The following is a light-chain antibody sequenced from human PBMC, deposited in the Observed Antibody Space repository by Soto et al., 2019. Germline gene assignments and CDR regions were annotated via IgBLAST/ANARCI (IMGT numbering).Light chain of an antibody. V-gene: IGKV1-39*01. J-gene: IGKJ5*01. Sequence: DIQMTQSPSSLSASVGDRVTITCRASQSISSYLNWYQQKPGKAPKLLIYAASSLQSGVPSRFSGSGSGTEFTLTFSCLQSEDFATYYCQQSYSTPITFGQGTRLEIK. CDR1: QSISSY. CDR3: QQSYSTPIT. CDR2: AAS.